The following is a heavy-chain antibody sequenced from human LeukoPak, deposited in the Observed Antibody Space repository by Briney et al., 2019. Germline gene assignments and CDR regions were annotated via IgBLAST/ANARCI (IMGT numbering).Heavy chain of an antibody. Sequence: ASVKVSCKASGYTFTSYGISWVRQAAGQGLEWMGWISAYNGNTNYAQKLQGRVTMTTDTSTSTAYMELRSLRSDDTAVYYCASTYYDILTGYFHYMDVWGKGTTVTISS. J-gene: IGHJ6*03. CDR3: ASTYYDILTGYFHYMDV. CDR1: GYTFTSYG. CDR2: ISAYNGNT. D-gene: IGHD3-9*01. V-gene: IGHV1-18*01.